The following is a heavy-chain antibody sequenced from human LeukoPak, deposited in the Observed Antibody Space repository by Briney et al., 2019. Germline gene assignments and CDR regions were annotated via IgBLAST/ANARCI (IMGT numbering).Heavy chain of an antibody. V-gene: IGHV3-74*03. J-gene: IGHJ4*02. CDR1: GFAFSVSW. Sequence: PGGSLRLSCAASGFAFSVSWMHWVRHAPGKGLVWVSVIKSDGSGTAYAESVKGRFTISRDNAKNTVYLQMNSLRDEDTAVYYCAKDYFGSLEYWGQGILVSVSS. D-gene: IGHD2/OR15-2a*01. CDR3: AKDYFGSLEY. CDR2: IKSDGSGT.